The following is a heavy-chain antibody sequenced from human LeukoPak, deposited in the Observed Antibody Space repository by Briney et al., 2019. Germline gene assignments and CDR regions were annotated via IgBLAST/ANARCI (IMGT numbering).Heavy chain of an antibody. Sequence: GGSLRLSCAASGFTFSSYSMNWVRQAPGKGLEWVSSISSSSSYIYYADSVKGRFTISRDNAKNSLYLQMNSLRAEETAFNYCARDPDWKLLTLKAYYFDYWGQGTLVTVSS. CDR1: GFTFSSYS. V-gene: IGHV3-21*01. CDR3: ARDPDWKLLTLKAYYFDY. CDR2: ISSSSSYI. D-gene: IGHD1-26*01. J-gene: IGHJ4*02.